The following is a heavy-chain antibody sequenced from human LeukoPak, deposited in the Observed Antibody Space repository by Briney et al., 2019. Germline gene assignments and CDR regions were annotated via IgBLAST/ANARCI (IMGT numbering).Heavy chain of an antibody. CDR3: ARTTRKYCSSTSCYNFDY. D-gene: IGHD2-2*01. J-gene: IGHJ4*02. Sequence: ASVTVSCKASGYTFTGYYMHWVRQAPGQGLEWMGWINPNSGGTNYAQKFQGRVTMTRDTSISTAYMELSRLRSDDTAVYYCARTTRKYCSSTSCYNFDYWGQGTLVTVSS. CDR1: GYTFTGYY. V-gene: IGHV1-2*02. CDR2: INPNSGGT.